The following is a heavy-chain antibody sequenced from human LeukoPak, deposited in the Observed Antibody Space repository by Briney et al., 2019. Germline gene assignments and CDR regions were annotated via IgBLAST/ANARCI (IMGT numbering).Heavy chain of an antibody. CDR2: IVPVFGTA. J-gene: IGHJ3*02. Sequence: ASVKVSCKASGGTFSSYAISWVRQAPGQGLEWMGGIVPVFGTANYAQKFQGRVTITADESTSTAYMELSSLRSEDTAVYYCARDRVVGLGIDNAFDIWGHGTMVTVSS. D-gene: IGHD2-15*01. V-gene: IGHV1-69*13. CDR3: ARDRVVGLGIDNAFDI. CDR1: GGTFSSYA.